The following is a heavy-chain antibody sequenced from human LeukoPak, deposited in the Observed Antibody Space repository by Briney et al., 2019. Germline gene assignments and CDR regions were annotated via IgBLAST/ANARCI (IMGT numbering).Heavy chain of an antibody. CDR3: ARAGWYTSSSGACDN. D-gene: IGHD6-6*01. CDR2: IYYSGST. CDR1: GGSISSYY. V-gene: IGHV4-59*01. J-gene: IGHJ4*02. Sequence: SETLSLTCTVSGGSISSYYWSWIRQPPGKGLEWIGYIYYSGSTNYNPSLKSRVTISVDTSKNQFSLKLSSVTAADTAVYYCARAGWYTSSSGACDNWGQGTLVTVSS.